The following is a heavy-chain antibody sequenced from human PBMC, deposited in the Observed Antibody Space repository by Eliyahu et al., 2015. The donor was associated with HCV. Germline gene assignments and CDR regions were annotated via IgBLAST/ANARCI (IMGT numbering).Heavy chain of an antibody. J-gene: IGHJ3*01. Sequence: QLMESGGDLVQPGGXLRLSCAASEXIFSVFSMNWVRQAPGKGLEWISNIXSNSLFIYYVDSVKGRFTISRDNAKNSLYLQMNSLRPEDTAIYYCATSLGGTTGALDVWGQGTMVTVSS. CDR2: IXSNSLFI. CDR3: ATSLGGTTGALDV. V-gene: IGHV3-48*01. CDR1: EXIFSVFS. D-gene: IGHD1-7*01.